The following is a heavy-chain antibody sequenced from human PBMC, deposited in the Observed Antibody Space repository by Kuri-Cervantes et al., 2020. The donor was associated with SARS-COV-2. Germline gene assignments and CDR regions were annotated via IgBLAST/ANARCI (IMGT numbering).Heavy chain of an antibody. CDR1: GFTFSSYA. J-gene: IGHJ4*02. D-gene: IGHD4-17*01. CDR3: ARGNDYGEDFDY. Sequence: GESLKISCAASGFTFSSYAMHWVRQAPGKGLEWVAVISYDGSNKYYADSVKDRFTISRDNSKNTLYLQMNSLRAEDTAVYYCARGNDYGEDFDYWGQGTLVTVSS. V-gene: IGHV3-30-3*01. CDR2: ISYDGSNK.